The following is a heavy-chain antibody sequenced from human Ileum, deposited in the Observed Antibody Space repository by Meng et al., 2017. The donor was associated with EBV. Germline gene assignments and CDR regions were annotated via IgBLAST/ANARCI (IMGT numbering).Heavy chain of an antibody. CDR1: GFTFSDYG. D-gene: IGHD5/OR15-5a*01. J-gene: IGHJ4*02. Sequence: QVQLVDAGGGVFQPGRSLRLSCAASGFTFSDYGMHWVRQAPGKGLEWVAVISYDGSTKYYVDSVKGRFTISRDNSKSTLYLQMNSLRDEDTAVYYCAKEEVSRRFDYWGQGTLVTVSS. V-gene: IGHV3-30*18. CDR3: AKEEVSRRFDY. CDR2: ISYDGSTK.